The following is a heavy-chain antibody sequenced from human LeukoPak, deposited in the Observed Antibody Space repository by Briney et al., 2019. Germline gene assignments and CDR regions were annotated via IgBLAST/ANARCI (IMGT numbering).Heavy chain of an antibody. CDR3: ARAGSGGSVDIVVVVAATPLGAFDI. Sequence: SVKVSCKASGGTFSSYAISWVRQAPGQGLEWMGGIIPIFGTANYAQKFQGRVTITADESTSTAYMELSSLRSEDTAVYYCARAGSGGSVDIVVVVAATPLGAFDIWGQGTMVTVPS. CDR1: GGTFSSYA. CDR2: IIPIFGTA. J-gene: IGHJ3*02. V-gene: IGHV1-69*13. D-gene: IGHD2-15*01.